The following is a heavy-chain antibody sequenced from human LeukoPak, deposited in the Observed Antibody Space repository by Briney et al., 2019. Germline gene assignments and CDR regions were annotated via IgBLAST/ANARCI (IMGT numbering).Heavy chain of an antibody. J-gene: IGHJ4*02. Sequence: PGGSLRLSCAASGFTFSSYAMSWVRQAPGKGLEWVSAISGSGGSPYYADSVKGRFTISRDNSKNTLYLQMNSLRAEDTAVYYCAKDEGDIVVVVAASPFDYWGQGTLVTVSS. D-gene: IGHD2-15*01. CDR3: AKDEGDIVVVVAASPFDY. CDR2: ISGSGGSP. V-gene: IGHV3-23*01. CDR1: GFTFSSYA.